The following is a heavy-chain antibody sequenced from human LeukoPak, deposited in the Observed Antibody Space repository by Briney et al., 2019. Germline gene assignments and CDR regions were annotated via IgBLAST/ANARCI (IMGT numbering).Heavy chain of an antibody. CDR2: INPNSGGT. V-gene: IGHV1-2*02. CDR3: ARVFDILTGYSRFDY. CDR1: GYTFTGYY. D-gene: IGHD3-9*01. J-gene: IGHJ4*02. Sequence: GASVKVSCKASGYTFTGYYMHWVRQAPGQGLEWMGWINPNSGGTNYAQKFQGRVTMTRDTSISTAYMELSRLRSDDTAVYYCARVFDILTGYSRFDYWGQGTLVTVSS.